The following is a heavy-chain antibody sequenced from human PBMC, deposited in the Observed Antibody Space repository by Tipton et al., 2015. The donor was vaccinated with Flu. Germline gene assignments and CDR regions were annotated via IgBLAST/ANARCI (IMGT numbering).Heavy chain of an antibody. D-gene: IGHD3-10*01. Sequence: TLSLTCSVSGGSINSTTYFWGWIRQPPGKGLEWIGSIYYRGTTYYNPSLKSRITISVDTSKNQFSLKLSSVTAADTAIYYCADTHGGWFGEFGRYWGQGTLVTVSS. CDR1: GGSINSTTYF. V-gene: IGHV4-39*01. CDR2: IYYRGTT. J-gene: IGHJ4*02. CDR3: ADTHGGWFGEFGRY.